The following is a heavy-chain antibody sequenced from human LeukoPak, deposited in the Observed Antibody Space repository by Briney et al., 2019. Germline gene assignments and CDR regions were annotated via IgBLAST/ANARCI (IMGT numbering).Heavy chain of an antibody. CDR1: GGSFSGYY. D-gene: IGHD1-26*01. J-gene: IGHJ4*02. Sequence: SETLSLTCAVYGGSFSGYYWSWIRQPPGKGLEWIGEINHSGSTNYNPSLKSRVTISVDTSKNQFSLKLSSVTAADTAVYYCARGRGGSYPFDYWGQGTLVTASS. V-gene: IGHV4-34*01. CDR2: INHSGST. CDR3: ARGRGGSYPFDY.